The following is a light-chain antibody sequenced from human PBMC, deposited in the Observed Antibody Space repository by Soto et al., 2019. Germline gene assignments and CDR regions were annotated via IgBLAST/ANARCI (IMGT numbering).Light chain of an antibody. Sequence: SALTQPPSASGSPGQSVTISCTGTSSDVGAYNYVSWYQQHPGKAPKLMIYEVSKRPSGFPDRFSGSKSGNTASLTVSGIQAEDETDYYCRSYAGSNSYVFGTGTKSPS. J-gene: IGLJ1*01. V-gene: IGLV2-8*01. CDR1: SSDVGAYNY. CDR3: RSYAGSNSYV. CDR2: EVS.